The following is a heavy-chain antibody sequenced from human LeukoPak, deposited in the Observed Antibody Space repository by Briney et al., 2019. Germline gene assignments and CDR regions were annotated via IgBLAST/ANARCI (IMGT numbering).Heavy chain of an antibody. CDR2: ISSSSSYI. J-gene: IGHJ4*02. CDR3: ARGRGDDSSGFTFDY. V-gene: IGHV3-21*01. CDR1: GFTFSSYS. Sequence: PGGSLRLSCAASGFTFSSYSMNWVRQAPGKGLEWVSSISSSSSYIYYADSVKGRFTISRDNAKNSLYLQMNSLRAEDTAVYYCARGRGDDSSGFTFDYWGQGTLVTVSS. D-gene: IGHD3-22*01.